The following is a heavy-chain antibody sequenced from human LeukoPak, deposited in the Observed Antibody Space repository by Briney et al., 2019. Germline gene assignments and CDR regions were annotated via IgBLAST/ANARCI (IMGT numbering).Heavy chain of an antibody. CDR1: GGSISSYY. CDR3: ASPGIVAAGTDRGFDY. V-gene: IGHV4-59*01. Sequence: NSSETLSLTCTVSGGSISSYYWSWIRQPPGKGLEWIGYIYYSGSTNYNPSLKSRVTISVDTSKNQFSLKLSSVTAADTAVYYCASPGIVAAGTDRGFDYWGQGALVTVSS. J-gene: IGHJ4*02. D-gene: IGHD6-13*01. CDR2: IYYSGST.